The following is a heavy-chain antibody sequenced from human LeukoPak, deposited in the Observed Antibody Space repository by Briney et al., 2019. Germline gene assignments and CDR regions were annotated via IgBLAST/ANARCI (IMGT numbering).Heavy chain of an antibody. D-gene: IGHD4-17*01. Sequence: AGGSLRLSCAASGFTFSSYSMNWVRQAPGKGLEWVSSISSSSSYIYYADSVKGRFTISRDNAKNSLYLQMNSLRAEDTAVYYCARDLVLTTVTTKVYWGQGTLVTVSS. V-gene: IGHV3-21*01. CDR1: GFTFSSYS. CDR3: ARDLVLTTVTTKVY. CDR2: ISSSSSYI. J-gene: IGHJ4*02.